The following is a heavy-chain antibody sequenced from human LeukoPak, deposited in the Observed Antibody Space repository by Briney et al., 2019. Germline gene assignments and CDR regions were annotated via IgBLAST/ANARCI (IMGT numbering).Heavy chain of an antibody. CDR1: GFSFTTSA. CDR2: IVVGSGHT. D-gene: IGHD6-19*01. Sequence: SVKVSCKASGFSFTTSAMQWVRQARGQRLEWIGWIVVGSGHTRYAQKFQERITITRDVSTSTAYMQLSSLRSEDTAVYYCAADHQFSGWESAYGMDVWGQGTTVTVSS. CDR3: AADHQFSGWESAYGMDV. J-gene: IGHJ6*02. V-gene: IGHV1-58*02.